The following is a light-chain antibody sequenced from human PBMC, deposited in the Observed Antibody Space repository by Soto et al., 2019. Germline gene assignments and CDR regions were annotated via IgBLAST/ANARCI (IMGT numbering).Light chain of an antibody. CDR1: SGHSNYV. Sequence: QPVLTQSSSASASLGSSVRLTCTLSSGHSNYVIALHQQQPRKAPRYLMMIESSGTYNRGSGVPDRFSGSTSGADRYLTISNLQSEDETDYYCETWDSNTRVFGGGTKLTVL. V-gene: IGLV4-60*03. J-gene: IGLJ2*01. CDR2: IESSGTY. CDR3: ETWDSNTRV.